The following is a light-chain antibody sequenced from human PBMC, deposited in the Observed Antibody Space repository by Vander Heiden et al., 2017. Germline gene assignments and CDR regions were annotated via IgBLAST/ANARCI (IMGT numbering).Light chain of an antibody. J-gene: IGKJ1*01. CDR2: AAS. CDR1: QSVSSY. CDR3: QQSDSTPQT. Sequence: DIQMTQSPSSLSASVGDRVTITCRASQSVSSYLNWYQQKPGKAPKLLIYAASILQSGVPSRFSGSGSGTDFTLTISRLQPEDFATYYCQQSDSTPQTFGQGTKVEIK. V-gene: IGKV1-39*01.